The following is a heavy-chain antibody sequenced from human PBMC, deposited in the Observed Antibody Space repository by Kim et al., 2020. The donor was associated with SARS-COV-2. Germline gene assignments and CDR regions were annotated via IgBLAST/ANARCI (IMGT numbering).Heavy chain of an antibody. CDR3: ARDLYGSGTYYNRMDV. CDR1: GGSISSGNW. Sequence: SETLSLTCAVSGGSISSGNWWTWVRQSPGQGLQWIGEIYEGGSTNYNPSLKSRVNMSVDKSENQFSLRLSSVTAADTAVYYCARDLYGSGTYYNRMDVWGQGTTVIVSS. CDR2: IYEGGST. J-gene: IGHJ6*02. D-gene: IGHD3-10*01. V-gene: IGHV4-4*02.